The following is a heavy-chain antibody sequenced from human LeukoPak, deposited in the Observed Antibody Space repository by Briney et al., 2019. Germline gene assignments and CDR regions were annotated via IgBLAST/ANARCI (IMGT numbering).Heavy chain of an antibody. CDR2: ISYDGSNK. J-gene: IGHJ4*02. V-gene: IGHV3-30*04. CDR1: GFTFGSYA. Sequence: GGSLRLSCAASGFTFGSYAMHWVRQAPGKGLEWVAVISYDGSNKYYADSVEGRFTISRDNSKNTLYLQMNSLRAEDTAVYYCARDLFHTAMANYWGQGTLVTVSS. CDR3: ARDLFHTAMANY. D-gene: IGHD5-18*01.